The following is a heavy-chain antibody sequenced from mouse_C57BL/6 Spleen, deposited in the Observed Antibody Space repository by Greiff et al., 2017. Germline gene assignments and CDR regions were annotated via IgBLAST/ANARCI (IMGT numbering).Heavy chain of an antibody. CDR2: INPSSGYT. Sequence: QVHVKQSGAELAKPGASVKLSCKASGYTFTSYWMHWVKQRPGQGLEWIGYINPSSGYTKYNQKFKDKATLTADKSSSTAYMQLSSLTYEDSAVYYCARDKVLSNYPYAMDYWGQGTSVTVSS. V-gene: IGHV1-7*01. CDR3: ARDKVLSNYPYAMDY. CDR1: GYTFTSYW. J-gene: IGHJ4*01. D-gene: IGHD2-5*01.